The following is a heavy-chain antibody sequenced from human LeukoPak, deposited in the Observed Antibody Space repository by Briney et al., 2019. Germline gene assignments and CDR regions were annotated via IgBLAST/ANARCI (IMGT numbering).Heavy chain of an antibody. V-gene: IGHV4-4*07. Sequence: PSKTLSLTCTVSGGSISSYYWSWIRQPAGKGLEWIGRIYSSGSTDYNPSLRSRVTMSVDTSKNQFSVKLSSVTAADTAVYYCVRMYSGTYGGIDYWGQGTLVTVSS. CDR3: VRMYSGTYGGIDY. J-gene: IGHJ4*02. CDR2: IYSSGST. D-gene: IGHD1-26*01. CDR1: GGSISSYY.